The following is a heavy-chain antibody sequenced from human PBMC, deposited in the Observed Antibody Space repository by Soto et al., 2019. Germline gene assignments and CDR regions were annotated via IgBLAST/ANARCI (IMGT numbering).Heavy chain of an antibody. CDR3: ARQDYDFWSGYYTENRNWFDP. J-gene: IGHJ5*02. Sequence: GESLKISCKGSGYSFTSYWIGWVRQMPGKGLEWMGIIYPGDSDTRYSPSFQGQVTISADKSISTAYLQWSSLKAPDTAMYYCARQDYDFWSGYYTENRNWFDPWGQGTLVTVSS. D-gene: IGHD3-3*01. CDR1: GYSFTSYW. V-gene: IGHV5-51*01. CDR2: IYPGDSDT.